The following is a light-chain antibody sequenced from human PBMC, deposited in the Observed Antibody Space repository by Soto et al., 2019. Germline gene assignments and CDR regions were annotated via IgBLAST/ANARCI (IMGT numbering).Light chain of an antibody. CDR2: GAS. J-gene: IGKJ2*01. Sequence: EIVMTQSPATLSVSPGERATLSCRASQSISSGLSWYQQKPGQPPRLLIYGASTRATGVPARFTGSGSGSDFTLTISGLQSEDFAVYYCQQCNNSPLTFGQGTRLEI. CDR3: QQCNNSPLT. CDR1: QSISSG. V-gene: IGKV3-15*01.